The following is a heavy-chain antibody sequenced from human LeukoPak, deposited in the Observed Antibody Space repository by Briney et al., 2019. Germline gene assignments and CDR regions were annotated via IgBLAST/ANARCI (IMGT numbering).Heavy chain of an antibody. V-gene: IGHV3-23*01. Sequence: GGSLRLSCAASGFTFGSYAMSWVRQAPGKGLEWVSAVSGSGGSTYYADSVKGRFTISRDNSKNTLYPQMNSLRAEDTAVYYCAGLRGPDYWGQGTLVTVSS. CDR3: AGLRGPDY. CDR2: VSGSGGST. CDR1: GFTFGSYA. D-gene: IGHD6-25*01. J-gene: IGHJ4*02.